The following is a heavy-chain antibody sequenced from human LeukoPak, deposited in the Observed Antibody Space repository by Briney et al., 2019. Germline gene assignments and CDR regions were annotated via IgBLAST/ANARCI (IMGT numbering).Heavy chain of an antibody. D-gene: IGHD3-16*01. CDR3: AGAGGDYYYFDY. CDR2: IIPILGIA. CDR1: GGTFSSYT. V-gene: IGHV1-69*02. J-gene: IGHJ4*02. Sequence: ASVKVSCKASGGTFSSYTISWVRQAPGQGLEWMGRIIPILGIANYAQKFQGRVTITADKPTSTAYMDLSSLRSEDTAVYYCAGAGGDYYYFDYWGQGTLVTVSS.